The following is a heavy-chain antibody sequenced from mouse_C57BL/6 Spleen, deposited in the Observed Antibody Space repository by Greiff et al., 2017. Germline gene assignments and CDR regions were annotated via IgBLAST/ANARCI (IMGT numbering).Heavy chain of an antibody. D-gene: IGHD1-1*01. Sequence: QVQLQQPGAELVKPGASVKLSCKASGYTFTSYWMQWVKQRPGQGLEWIGEIDPSDSYTNYNQKFKGKATLTVDTSSSTAYMQLSSLTSEDSAVYYCASSLLLREGYYFDYWGQGTTRTVSS. CDR3: ASSLLLREGYYFDY. J-gene: IGHJ2*01. CDR2: IDPSDSYT. V-gene: IGHV1-50*01. CDR1: GYTFTSYW.